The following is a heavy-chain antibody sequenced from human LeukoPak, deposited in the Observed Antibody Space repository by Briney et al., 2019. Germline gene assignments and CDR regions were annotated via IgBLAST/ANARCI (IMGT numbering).Heavy chain of an antibody. J-gene: IGHJ4*02. CDR2: INHNGNVN. Sequence: GGSLRLSCAASGFTFSSYWMNWARQAPGKGLEWVASINHNGNVNYYVDSMKGRFTISRDNAKNSLFLQMNSLRAEDTAVYYCARERYGNYNWGQGTLVTVSS. CDR3: ARERYGNYN. D-gene: IGHD4-11*01. V-gene: IGHV3-7*03. CDR1: GFTFSSYW.